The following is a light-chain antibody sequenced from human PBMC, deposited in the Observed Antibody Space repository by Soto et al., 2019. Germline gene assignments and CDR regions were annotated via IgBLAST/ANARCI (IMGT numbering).Light chain of an antibody. Sequence: EIVLTQSPATLSLSPGERATLSCRASQSISSYLAWYQQKPGQAPRLLIYDASNMATGIPARFSGGGTGTDFTLTISSLEPEDFAVYYCQQRSNWPPTFGGGTKVEIK. J-gene: IGKJ4*01. V-gene: IGKV3-11*01. CDR2: DAS. CDR3: QQRSNWPPT. CDR1: QSISSY.